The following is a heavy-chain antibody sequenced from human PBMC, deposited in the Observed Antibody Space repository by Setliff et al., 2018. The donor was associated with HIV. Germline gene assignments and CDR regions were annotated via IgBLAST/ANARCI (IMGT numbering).Heavy chain of an antibody. V-gene: IGHV4-59*01. CDR2: ITDSGNT. CDR1: GASISSYY. CDR3: ARETQQSYNIVTGYNYYYGIDV. D-gene: IGHD3-9*01. Sequence: NPSETLSLTCNVSGASISSYYWTWIRQSPGNRLERLGYITDSGNTNYNPSLRRRVTISADTSKNQVSLRLRSVTAADTAVYYCARETQQSYNIVTGYNYYYGIDVWGQGTTVTVSS. J-gene: IGHJ6*02.